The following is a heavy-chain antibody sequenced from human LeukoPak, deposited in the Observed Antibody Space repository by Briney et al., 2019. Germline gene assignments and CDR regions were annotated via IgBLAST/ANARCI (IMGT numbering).Heavy chain of an antibody. CDR2: ISSGGGSI. CDR3: ARDKTADYGMFDL. Sequence: QSGGSLRLSCAASGFTFSGYSMNWVRQAPGKGLEWISYISSGGGSIYYADSVQGRFTTSRDNAKDSLDLQLNSLRVEDTAIYYCARDKTADYGMFDLWGQGTLVTVSS. CDR1: GFTFSGYS. J-gene: IGHJ5*02. D-gene: IGHD4-17*01. V-gene: IGHV3-48*04.